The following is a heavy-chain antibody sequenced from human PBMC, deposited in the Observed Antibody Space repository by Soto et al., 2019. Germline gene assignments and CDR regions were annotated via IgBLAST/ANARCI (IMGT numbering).Heavy chain of an antibody. CDR1: GGSISSGGYY. V-gene: IGHV4-31*03. CDR3: ASDHRFRGFYGMDV. J-gene: IGHJ6*02. Sequence: QVQLQESGPGLVKPSQTLSLTCTVSGGSISSGGYYWSWIRQHPGKGLEWIGYINYIGSTYYNPSLTRRVTISVDTSKNQFSLKLSSVTAADTAVYYCASDHRFRGFYGMDVWGQGTTVTVSS. D-gene: IGHD3-10*01. CDR2: INYIGST.